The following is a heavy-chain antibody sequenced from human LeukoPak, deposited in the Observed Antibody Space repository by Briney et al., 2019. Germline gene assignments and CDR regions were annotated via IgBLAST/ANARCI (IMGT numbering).Heavy chain of an antibody. Sequence: TSETLSLTCTVSGGSISSSSYYWGWIRQPPGKGLEWIGSIYYSGSTYYNPSLKSRVTISVDTSKNQFSLKLSSVTAADTAVYYCARYRSNLSGFDYWGQGTLVTVSS. CDR1: GGSISSSSYY. D-gene: IGHD1-26*01. V-gene: IGHV4-39*07. CDR3: ARYRSNLSGFDY. CDR2: IYYSGST. J-gene: IGHJ4*02.